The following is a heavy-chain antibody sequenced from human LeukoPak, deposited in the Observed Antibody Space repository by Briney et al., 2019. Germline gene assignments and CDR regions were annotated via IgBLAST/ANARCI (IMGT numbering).Heavy chain of an antibody. J-gene: IGHJ6*04. CDR3: ARPRYCSSTRCYWGYYGMDV. Sequence: GASVKVSCKASGGTFSSYAISWVRQAPGQGLEWMGWIIPIFGTANYAQKFQGRVTITADESTSTAYMDLSSLRTEETDVYYCARPRYCSSTRCYWGYYGMDVWGKGTPVTVSS. V-gene: IGHV1-69*13. D-gene: IGHD2-2*01. CDR1: GGTFSSYA. CDR2: IIPIFGTA.